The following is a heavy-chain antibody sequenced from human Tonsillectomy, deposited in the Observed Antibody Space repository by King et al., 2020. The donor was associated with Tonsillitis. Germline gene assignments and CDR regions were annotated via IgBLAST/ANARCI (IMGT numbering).Heavy chain of an antibody. D-gene: IGHD2-2*01. CDR3: ARAGINTSWNWFGP. CDR2: IYPDDST. J-gene: IGHJ5*02. CDR1: GFTVSSNY. Sequence: VQLVESGGDLVQPGGSLILSCAVSGFTVSSNYIAWVRQAPGKGLEWVSIIYPDDSTYYTDSVKGRFTISRHTSKNTLYLQMNSLRPEDTAVYYCARAGINTSWNWFGPWGQGTLVTVSS. V-gene: IGHV3-53*04.